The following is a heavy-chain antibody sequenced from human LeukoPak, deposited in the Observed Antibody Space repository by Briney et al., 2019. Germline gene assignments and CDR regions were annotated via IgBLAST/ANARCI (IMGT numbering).Heavy chain of an antibody. Sequence: SETLSLTCTVSGGSISSYYWSWIRQPPGKGLEWIGYIYYSGSTNYNPSLKSRVTISVDTSKNQFSLKLSSVTAADTAVYYCARDSTRGYSYGSFDAFDIWGQGTMVTVSS. CDR1: GGSISSYY. CDR2: IYYSGST. J-gene: IGHJ3*02. CDR3: ARDSTRGYSYGSFDAFDI. D-gene: IGHD5-18*01. V-gene: IGHV4-59*01.